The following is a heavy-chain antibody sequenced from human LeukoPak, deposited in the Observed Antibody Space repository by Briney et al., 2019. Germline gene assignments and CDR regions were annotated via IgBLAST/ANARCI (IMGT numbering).Heavy chain of an antibody. D-gene: IGHD3-10*01. CDR3: ARDCCASGSHDY. Sequence: GGSLRLSCEASGFTFTNFWMSWVRQAPGKGLEWVATIKQDGSVQHYVDSVKGRFTISRDNPKNSVYLQMNSLRAEDTAVYYCARDCCASGSHDYWGQGTLVTDSS. CDR2: IKQDGSVQ. CDR1: GFTFTNFW. V-gene: IGHV3-7*04. J-gene: IGHJ4*02.